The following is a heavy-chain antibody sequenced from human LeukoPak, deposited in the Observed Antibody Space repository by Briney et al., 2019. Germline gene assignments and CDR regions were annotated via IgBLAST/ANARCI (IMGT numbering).Heavy chain of an antibody. J-gene: IGHJ4*02. V-gene: IGHV1-18*01. CDR3: ARGPKGGSDY. CDR2: INVNNGIT. Sequence: ASVKVSCKTSGYTFTTYGITWVRQAPGQGLEWVAWINVNNGITRYAQKFQGRVTLTTDTPARTAYMEVLSLTSDDTAAYYCARGPKGGSDYWGQGTLVIVSS. D-gene: IGHD5-12*01. CDR1: GYTFTTYG.